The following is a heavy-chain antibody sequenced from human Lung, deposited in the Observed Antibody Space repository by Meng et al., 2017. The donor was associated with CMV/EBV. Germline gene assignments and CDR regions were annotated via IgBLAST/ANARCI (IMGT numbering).Heavy chain of an antibody. J-gene: IGHJ6*02. D-gene: IGHD2-2*01. CDR2: IYYSGST. V-gene: IGHV4-59*01. CDR1: GGSISSYY. CDR3: ARNSPAAPHYYYYGMDV. Sequence: SXTLSLTCTVSGGSISSYYWSWIRQPPGKGLEWIGYIYYSGSTNYNPSLKSRVTISVDTSKNQFSLKLSSVTAADTAVYYCARNSPAAPHYYYYGMDVWGQGTXVTVSS.